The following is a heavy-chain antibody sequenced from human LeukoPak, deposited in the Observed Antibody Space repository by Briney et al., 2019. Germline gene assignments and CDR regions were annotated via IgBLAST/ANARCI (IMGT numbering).Heavy chain of an antibody. Sequence: SETLSLTCTVSGGSISNYYWSWIRQPPGKGLEWIGYISYSGSTDYNPSLKSRVTMSVDTSKNQFSLKLKSVTPADTAIYYCTRDRRDGYNYVDVWGQGTLVTVS. D-gene: IGHD5-24*01. CDR3: TRDRRDGYNYVDV. CDR1: GGSISNYY. J-gene: IGHJ4*02. CDR2: ISYSGST. V-gene: IGHV4-59*01.